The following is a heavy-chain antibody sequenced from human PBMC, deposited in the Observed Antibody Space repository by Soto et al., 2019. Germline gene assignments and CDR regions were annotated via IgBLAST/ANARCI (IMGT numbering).Heavy chain of an antibody. CDR3: ARFIAVAGTDDY. V-gene: IGHV3-21*01. CDR1: GFTFSSYS. J-gene: IGHJ4*02. CDR2: ISSSSSYI. Sequence: KPGGSLRLSCAASGFTFSSYSMNWVRQAPGKGLEWVSSISSSSSYIYYADSVKGRFTISRDNAKNSLYLQMNSLRAEDTAVYYCARFIAVAGTDDYWGQGTLVTVSS. D-gene: IGHD6-19*01.